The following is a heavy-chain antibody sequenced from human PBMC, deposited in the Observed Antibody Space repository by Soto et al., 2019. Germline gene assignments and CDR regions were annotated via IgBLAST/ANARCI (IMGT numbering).Heavy chain of an antibody. CDR2: IYPGDSDT. V-gene: IGHV5-51*01. CDR3: ARRRCSGGTCFNGMDV. J-gene: IGHJ6*02. Sequence: PGESLKISCKGSGYSFTSYWIGWVRQMPGKGLEWMGIIYPGDSDTRYSPSFQGQVTISADKSISTAYLQWSSLKASDTAMYYCARRRCSGGTCFNGMDVWGQGTTVTVSS. CDR1: GYSFTSYW. D-gene: IGHD2-15*01.